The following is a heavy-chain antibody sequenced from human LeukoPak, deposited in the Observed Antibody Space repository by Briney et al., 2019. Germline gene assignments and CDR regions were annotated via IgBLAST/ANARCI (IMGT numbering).Heavy chain of an antibody. D-gene: IGHD3-22*01. CDR1: GGTFSSYA. CDR3: ARDLSYYDSSGYYYTNWFDP. J-gene: IGHJ5*02. Sequence: SVKVSCKASGGTFSSYAISWVRQAPGQGLEWMGGIIPIFGTANYAQKFQGRVTVTADEPTSTAYMELSSLRSEDTAVYYCARDLSYYDSSGYYYTNWFDPWGRGTLVTVSS. V-gene: IGHV1-69*13. CDR2: IIPIFGTA.